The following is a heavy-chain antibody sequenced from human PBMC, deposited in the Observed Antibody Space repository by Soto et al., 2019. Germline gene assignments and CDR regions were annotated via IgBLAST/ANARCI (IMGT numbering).Heavy chain of an antibody. D-gene: IGHD5-18*01. V-gene: IGHV4-30-4*01. J-gene: IGHJ4*02. CDR3: ATESGSTYGYFDH. CDR2: ISNSGST. CDR1: GGSVTSDEDY. Sequence: QMHLQESGPGLVKPSETLSLTCTVSGGSVTSDEDYWTWIRQSPGKGLEWIGYISNSGSTGYNPSLKTRLSMSVDRSKNQFTLRLTSVTAADTALYFCATESGSTYGYFDHWGQGTQVTVSS.